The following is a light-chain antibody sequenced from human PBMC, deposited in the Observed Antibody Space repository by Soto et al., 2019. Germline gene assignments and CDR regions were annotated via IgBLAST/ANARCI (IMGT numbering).Light chain of an antibody. CDR3: SSYRSSSTV. CDR2: DVS. Sequence: QSVLTQPASVSGSPGQSITISCTGISSDVGGYNYVSWYQQHPGKAPKLIIYDVSNRPSGVSNRFSGSKSGNTASLTISGLQAEDEADYYCSSYRSSSTVFGTGTKVTVL. V-gene: IGLV2-14*01. J-gene: IGLJ1*01. CDR1: SSDVGGYNY.